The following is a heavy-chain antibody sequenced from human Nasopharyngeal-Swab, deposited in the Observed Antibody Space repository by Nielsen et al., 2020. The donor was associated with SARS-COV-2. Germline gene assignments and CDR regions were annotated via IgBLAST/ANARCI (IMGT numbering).Heavy chain of an antibody. Sequence: GESLKISCAASGFTFINYWMTWVRQAPGKGLEWVANVKQDGTEKYYVDSVKGRFTISRDNAKNSLYLQMNSLRVEDTAVYYCARKSSPFSASVHWGQGSLVTVSS. J-gene: IGHJ4*02. CDR3: ARKSSPFSASVH. CDR1: GFTFINYW. V-gene: IGHV3-7*01. CDR2: VKQDGTEK. D-gene: IGHD5/OR15-5a*01.